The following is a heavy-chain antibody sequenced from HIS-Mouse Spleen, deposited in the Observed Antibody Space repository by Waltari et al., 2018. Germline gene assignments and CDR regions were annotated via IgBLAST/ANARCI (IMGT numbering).Heavy chain of an antibody. J-gene: IGHJ2*01. CDR1: GGSLSSSSYY. Sequence: QLQLQESGPGLVKPSETLSLTCTVSGGSLSSSSYYWGGILQPPGKGLEWIGSIYYSGSTYYNPSLKSRVTISVDTSKNQFSLKLSSVTAADTAVYYCAREIPYSSSWYDWYFDLWGRGTLVTVSS. CDR3: AREIPYSSSWYDWYFDL. D-gene: IGHD6-13*01. V-gene: IGHV4-39*07. CDR2: IYYSGST.